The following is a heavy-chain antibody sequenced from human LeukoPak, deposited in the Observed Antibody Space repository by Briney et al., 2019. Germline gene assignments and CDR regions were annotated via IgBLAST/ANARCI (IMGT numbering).Heavy chain of an antibody. D-gene: IGHD3-10*01. CDR1: GGSISGYY. V-gene: IGHV4-59*08. J-gene: IGHJ4*02. Sequence: SETLSLTCTVSGGSISGYYWNWIRQPPGKGLEWIGYIYYSGSTNYNPPLKSRVTISLDTSKNQFSLKLSSVTAADTAVYYCARQTGYGLVSFDFWGQGTLVTVSS. CDR2: IYYSGST. CDR3: ARQTGYGLVSFDF.